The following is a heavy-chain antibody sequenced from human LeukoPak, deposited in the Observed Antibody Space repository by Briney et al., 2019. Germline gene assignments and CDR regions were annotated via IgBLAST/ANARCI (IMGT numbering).Heavy chain of an antibody. V-gene: IGHV5-51*01. D-gene: IGHD3-3*01. Sequence: AGESLKISCKGSGYSFTSYWIGWVRQMPGKGLEWMGIIYPGDSDTRYSPSFQGQVTISADKSISTAYLQWSSLKASDTAMYYCARHLRSGYYQYYYYYMDVWGKGTTVTVSS. J-gene: IGHJ6*03. CDR3: ARHLRSGYYQYYYYYMDV. CDR1: GYSFTSYW. CDR2: IYPGDSDT.